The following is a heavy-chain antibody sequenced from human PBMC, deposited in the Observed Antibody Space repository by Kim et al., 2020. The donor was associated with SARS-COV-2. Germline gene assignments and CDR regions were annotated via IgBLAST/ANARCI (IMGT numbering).Heavy chain of an antibody. V-gene: IGHV7-4-1*02. Sequence: ASVKVSCKASGYTFTGYAMNWVRQAPGQGLEWMGWINPVSMNPMYAQGFTGRFVFSLDTSVTTSYLEISSLKAEDSAVYYCARGSFLSHWYAADYWGQGTLVTVSS. CDR2: INPVSMNP. D-gene: IGHD6-13*01. J-gene: IGHJ4*02. CDR3: ARGSFLSHWYAADY. CDR1: GYTFTGYA.